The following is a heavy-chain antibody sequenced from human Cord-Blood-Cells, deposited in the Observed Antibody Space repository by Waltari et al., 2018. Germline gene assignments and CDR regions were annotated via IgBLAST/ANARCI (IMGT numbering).Heavy chain of an antibody. D-gene: IGHD4-17*01. CDR2: IYYSGST. CDR1: GGSISSYY. CDR3: ARRKRSFDY. Sequence: SLTCTVSGGSISSYYWSWIRQPPGKGLEWIGYIYYSGSTNYNPSLKSRVTISVDTSKNQFSLKLSSVTAADTAVYYCARRKRSFDYWGQGTLVTVSS. J-gene: IGHJ4*02. V-gene: IGHV4-59*08.